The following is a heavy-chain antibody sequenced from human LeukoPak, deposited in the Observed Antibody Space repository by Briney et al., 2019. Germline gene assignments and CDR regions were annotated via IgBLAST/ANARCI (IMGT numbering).Heavy chain of an antibody. CDR3: ARFGYCTNGVCYKALQPDY. V-gene: IGHV4-34*01. Sequence: SETLSLTCAVYGGSFSGYYWSWIPQPPGKGLEWIGEINHSGSTNYNPSLKSRVTISVDTSKNQFSLKLSSVTAADTAVYYCARFGYCTNGVCYKALQPDYWGQGTLVTVSS. D-gene: IGHD2-8*01. CDR2: INHSGST. J-gene: IGHJ4*02. CDR1: GGSFSGYY.